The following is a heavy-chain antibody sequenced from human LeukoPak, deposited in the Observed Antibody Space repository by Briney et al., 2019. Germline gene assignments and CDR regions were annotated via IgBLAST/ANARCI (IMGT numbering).Heavy chain of an antibody. Sequence: SETLSLTCTVSGASISSYYWTWIRQPPGKGLEWIGYIFHSMNTKYNPSLKSRVTISVDTSKNQFSLKLSSVTAADTAVYYCASGSGGAFDIWGQGTMVTVSS. CDR3: ASGSGGAFDI. CDR1: GASISSYY. CDR2: IFHSMNT. V-gene: IGHV4-59*01. J-gene: IGHJ3*02. D-gene: IGHD1-26*01.